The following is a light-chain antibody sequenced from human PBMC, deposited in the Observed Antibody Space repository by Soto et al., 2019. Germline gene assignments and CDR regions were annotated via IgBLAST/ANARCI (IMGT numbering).Light chain of an antibody. J-gene: IGKJ4*01. CDR3: QQSYSTLLT. CDR1: QSVFDSSNNQNY. CDR2: WAS. V-gene: IGKV4-1*01. Sequence: DIVMTQSPDSLAVSLGERATINCKSNQSVFDSSNNQNYLAWYQQKPGQPPKLLIYWASIRASGVPDRFSGSGSGTDFTLTISSLQAEDVAVYYCQQSYSTLLTFGGGTKVEIK.